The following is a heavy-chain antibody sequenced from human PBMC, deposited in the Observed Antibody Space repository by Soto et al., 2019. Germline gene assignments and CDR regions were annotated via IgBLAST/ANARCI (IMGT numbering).Heavy chain of an antibody. CDR3: AKSVTYYYDSSGYFDAGFFDY. D-gene: IGHD3-22*01. Sequence: GGSLRLSCAASGFTFSSYGMHRVRQAPGKGLEWVAVISYDGSNKYYADSVKGRFTISRDNSKNTLYLQMNSLRAEDTAAYYCAKSVTYYYDSSGYFDAGFFDYWGQGTRV. CDR2: ISYDGSNK. CDR1: GFTFSSYG. V-gene: IGHV3-30*18. J-gene: IGHJ4*02.